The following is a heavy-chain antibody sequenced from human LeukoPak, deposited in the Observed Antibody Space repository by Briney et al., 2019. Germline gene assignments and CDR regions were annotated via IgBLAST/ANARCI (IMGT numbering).Heavy chain of an antibody. CDR3: AKTPGGTVTTFFDY. CDR1: GFTFSDYW. V-gene: IGHV3-7*03. J-gene: IGHJ4*02. CDR2: IKQDGSAK. Sequence: PGGSLRLSCTASGFTFSDYWMTWVRQAPGKGLEWVANIKQDGSAKYYVDSVKGRFTISRDNSKNTLYLQMNSLRAEDTAVYYCAKTPGGTVTTFFDYWGQGTLVTVSS. D-gene: IGHD4-17*01.